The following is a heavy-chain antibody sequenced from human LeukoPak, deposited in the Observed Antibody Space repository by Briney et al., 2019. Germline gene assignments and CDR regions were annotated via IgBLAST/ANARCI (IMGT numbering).Heavy chain of an antibody. D-gene: IGHD5-18*01. CDR3: AANRGYTYGFYY. CDR2: IHYSGDT. CDR1: GGSISSSTNY. J-gene: IGHJ4*02. Sequence: SETLSLTCTVSGGSISSSTNYWGWIRQPPGKGLEWIGSIHYSGDTYYNPSLKSRLTISLDTSKNQFSLKLSSVTAADTAMYFCAANRGYTYGFYYWGPGTLVAVSS. V-gene: IGHV4-39*01.